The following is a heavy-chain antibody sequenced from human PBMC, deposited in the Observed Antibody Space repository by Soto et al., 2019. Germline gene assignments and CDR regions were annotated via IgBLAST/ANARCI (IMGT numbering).Heavy chain of an antibody. CDR3: ARDGSITMLSYYYYYGMDV. CDR2: ISSSGSTI. CDR1: GFTFSSYE. V-gene: IGHV3-48*03. J-gene: IGHJ6*02. D-gene: IGHD3-3*01. Sequence: EVQLVESGGGLVQPGGSLRLSCAASGFTFSSYEMNWVRQAPGKGLEWVSYISSSGSTIYYADSVKGRFTISRDNAKNSLYLQMNSLRAEDTAVYYCARDGSITMLSYYYYYGMDVWGQGTTVTVSS.